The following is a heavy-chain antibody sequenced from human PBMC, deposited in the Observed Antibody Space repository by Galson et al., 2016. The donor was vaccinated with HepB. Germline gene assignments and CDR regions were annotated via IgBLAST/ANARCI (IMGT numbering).Heavy chain of an antibody. J-gene: IGHJ4*02. V-gene: IGHV3-21*06. D-gene: IGHD6-19*01. CDR2: ISKSSNYK. Sequence: SLRLSCAAPGITFSTYSMHWVRQAPGKGLEWVSSISKSSNYKYYAASVRGRFTISRDNANNSLFLQMASLRAEDTAVYYCAGAVDSGWYYFESWGQGTLVTVSS. CDR1: GITFSTYS. CDR3: AGAVDSGWYYFES.